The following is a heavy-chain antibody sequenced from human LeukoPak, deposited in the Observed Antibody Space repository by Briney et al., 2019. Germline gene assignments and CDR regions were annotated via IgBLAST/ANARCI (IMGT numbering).Heavy chain of an antibody. CDR1: GGSISSSSYY. J-gene: IGHJ4*02. CDR2: IYYSGST. V-gene: IGHV4-39*01. Sequence: SETLSLTCTVSGGSISSSSYYWGWIRQPPGKGLEWIGGIYYSGSTYYNPSLKSRVTISVDTSKNQFSLKLSSVTAADTAVYYCARLHAAGDYSIVSGVDYWGQGTLVTVSS. CDR3: ARLHAAGDYSIVSGVDY. D-gene: IGHD4-11*01.